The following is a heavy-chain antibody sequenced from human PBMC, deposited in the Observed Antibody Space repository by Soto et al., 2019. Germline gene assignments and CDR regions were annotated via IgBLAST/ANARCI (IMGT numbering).Heavy chain of an antibody. Sequence: KTSETLSLTCAVSGGSISSSNWWSWVRQPPGKGLEWIGEIYHSGSTNYNPSLKSRVTISVDKSKNQFSLKLSSVTAADTAVYYCARLNTAQYSSSWSYYYYYGMDVWGQGTTVTVSS. D-gene: IGHD6-13*01. CDR1: GGSISSSNW. CDR3: ARLNTAQYSSSWSYYYYYGMDV. J-gene: IGHJ6*02. V-gene: IGHV4-4*02. CDR2: IYHSGST.